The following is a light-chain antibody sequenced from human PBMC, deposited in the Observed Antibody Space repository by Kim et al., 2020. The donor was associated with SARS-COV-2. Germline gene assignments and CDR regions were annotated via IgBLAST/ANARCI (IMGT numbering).Light chain of an antibody. CDR1: SSDVGPYDR. CDR3: SSYTTTNTLI. V-gene: IGLV2-18*02. J-gene: IGLJ2*01. Sequence: QSALTQPPSVSGSPGQSVTISCTGTSSDVGPYDRVSWYQQSPGTAPKLLILAVSSRPSGVPDRFSGSKSGNTASLTISGLQAEDEADYYCSSYTTTNTLIFGGGTQLTVL. CDR2: AVS.